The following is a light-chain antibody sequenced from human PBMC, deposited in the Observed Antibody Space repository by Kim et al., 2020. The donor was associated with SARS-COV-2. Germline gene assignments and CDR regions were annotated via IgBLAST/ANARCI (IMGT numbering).Light chain of an antibody. J-gene: IGLJ3*02. CDR1: TGGVTSSHY. Sequence: QAVVTQEPSLTVSPGGTVTLTCGSSTGGVTSSHYPYWFQQKPGQAPRTLIYDARNRHSWTPARFSGSLLGGKAALTLSGAQPEDEADYYCLLSYSGARVFGGGTQLTVL. V-gene: IGLV7-46*01. CDR3: LLSYSGARV. CDR2: DAR.